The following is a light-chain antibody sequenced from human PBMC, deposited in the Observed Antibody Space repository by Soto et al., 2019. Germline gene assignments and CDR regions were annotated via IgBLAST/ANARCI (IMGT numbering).Light chain of an antibody. V-gene: IGKV1-5*03. CDR3: QQYNDNWT. CDR1: QSISSW. CDR2: KAS. J-gene: IGKJ1*01. Sequence: DIQMTQSPSTLSASVGDRVTITCRASQSISSWLAWYQQEPGQAPKLLIYKASTLQSGVPSRFSGSGSGTEFTLAISSLQPDDSANYYCQQYNDNWTFGQGTKV.